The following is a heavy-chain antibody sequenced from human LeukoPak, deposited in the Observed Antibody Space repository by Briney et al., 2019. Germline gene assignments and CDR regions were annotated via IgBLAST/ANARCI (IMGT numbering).Heavy chain of an antibody. CDR1: GFTFSSYG. V-gene: IGHV3-33*01. CDR3: ARHHTAAASFDY. CDR2: IWYDGSNK. Sequence: GGSLRLSCAASGFTFSSYGMHWVRQAPGKGLEWVAVIWYDGSNKYYADSVKGRFTISRDNSKNALYLQMNSLRAEDTAVYYCARHHTAAASFDYWGQGTLVTVSS. D-gene: IGHD6-13*01. J-gene: IGHJ4*02.